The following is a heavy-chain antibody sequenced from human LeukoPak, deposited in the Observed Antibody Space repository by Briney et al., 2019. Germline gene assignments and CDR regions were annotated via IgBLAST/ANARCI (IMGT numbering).Heavy chain of an antibody. J-gene: IGHJ4*02. CDR1: GFTFSSYA. CDR3: AKKMLTVTTWGFDY. CDR2: ISGSGGST. V-gene: IGHV3-23*01. D-gene: IGHD4-11*01. Sequence: GGSLRLSCAASGFTFSSYATSWVRQVPGKGLEWVSAISGSGGSTYYADSVKGRFTISRDNSKNTLYLQMNSLRAEDTAVYYCAKKMLTVTTWGFDYWGQGTLVTVSS.